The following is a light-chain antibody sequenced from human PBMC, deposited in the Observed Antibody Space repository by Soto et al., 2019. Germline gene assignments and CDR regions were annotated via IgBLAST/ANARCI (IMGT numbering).Light chain of an antibody. CDR2: DDD. CDR1: SGNIANNY. CDR3: LSYDGSSQGV. Sequence: NFMLTQPHSVSESPGQTVTISCTRSSGNIANNYVQWYQQRPGSAPTTVIYDDDQRPSGVPDRFSGSIDRSSNSASLTISGLQTEDEADYYCLSYDGSSQGVFGGGTKVTVL. J-gene: IGLJ3*02. V-gene: IGLV6-57*04.